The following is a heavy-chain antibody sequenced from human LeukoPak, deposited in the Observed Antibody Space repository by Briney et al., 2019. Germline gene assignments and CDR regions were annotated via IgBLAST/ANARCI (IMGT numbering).Heavy chain of an antibody. V-gene: IGHV4-30-4*01. CDR1: GGSISSGDYY. Sequence: PSQTLSLTCTVSGGSISSGDYYWRWIRQPPGKGLEWIGYIYYSGSTYYNPSLKSRVTISVDTSKNQFSLKLSSVTAADTAVYYCARGGLYGDLDYWGQGTLVTVSS. J-gene: IGHJ4*02. CDR3: ARGGLYGDLDY. CDR2: IYYSGST. D-gene: IGHD4-17*01.